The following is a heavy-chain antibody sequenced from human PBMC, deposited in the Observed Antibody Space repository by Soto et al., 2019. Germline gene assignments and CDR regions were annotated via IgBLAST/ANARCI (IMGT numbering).Heavy chain of an antibody. CDR2: IYPGGSDT. V-gene: IGHV5-51*01. CDR3: AGPTAHYYYYGMDV. D-gene: IGHD4-4*01. J-gene: IGHJ6*02. CDR1: GYSVTRYW. Sequence: GEFLKIGCKGSGYSVTRYWIGLVRQMPGKGLEWMGIIYPGGSDTRYSPSFQGQVTISADKSISTAYLQWSSLKASDTAMYYCAGPTAHYYYYGMDVWGQGTTVTVSS.